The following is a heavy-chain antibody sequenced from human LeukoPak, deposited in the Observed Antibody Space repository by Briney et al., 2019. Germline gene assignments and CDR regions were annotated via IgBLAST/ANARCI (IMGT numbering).Heavy chain of an antibody. CDR1: GSIFTDSW. J-gene: IGHJ4*02. Sequence: GESLKISCKASGSIFTDSWITWVRQMPGKGLEWMGSIDPSDSYTNYNPSFQGHVTISADKSISTAYLQWSSLKASDTAMYYCASGYSYGPFDFWGQGTLVTVSS. CDR2: IDPSDSYT. D-gene: IGHD5-18*01. CDR3: ASGYSYGPFDF. V-gene: IGHV5-10-1*01.